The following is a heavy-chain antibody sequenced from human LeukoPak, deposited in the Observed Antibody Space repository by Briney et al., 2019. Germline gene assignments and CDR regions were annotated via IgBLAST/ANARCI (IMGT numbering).Heavy chain of an antibody. CDR1: GGTFSSYA. V-gene: IGHV1-69*05. J-gene: IGHJ2*01. CDR2: IIPIFGTA. Sequence: SVKVSCKASGGTFSSYAISWVRQAPGHGLEWMGGIIPIFGTANYAQKFQGRVTITTDASTSTAYMELSSLRSEDTAVYYCAREGYWGLADLWGRGTLVTVSS. CDR3: AREGYWGLADL. D-gene: IGHD7-27*01.